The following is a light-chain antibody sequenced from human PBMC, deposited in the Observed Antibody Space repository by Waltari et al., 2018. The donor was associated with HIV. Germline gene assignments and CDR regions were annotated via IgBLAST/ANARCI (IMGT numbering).Light chain of an antibody. J-gene: IGKJ4*01. V-gene: IGKV2-30*02. CDR3: MQGTHWPPA. CDR2: QVS. Sequence: DVVMTQSPLSLPVTLGQPASISCRSSQSLVHSDGNTYLNWFPQRPGQSPRRLIYQVSNRDSGLPDRFSGSGSDTDFTLKISRVEAEDVGVYYCMQGTHWPPAFGGGTKVEIK. CDR1: QSLVHSDGNTY.